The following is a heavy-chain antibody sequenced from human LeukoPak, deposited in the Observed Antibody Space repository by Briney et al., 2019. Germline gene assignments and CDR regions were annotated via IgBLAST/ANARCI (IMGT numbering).Heavy chain of an antibody. CDR2: INHSGST. CDR1: GGSFSGYY. V-gene: IGHV4-34*01. CDR3: ARGEYLAGSSGYYNWFDP. Sequence: SETLSLTCAVYGGSFSGYYWSWIRQPPGKGLEWIGEINHSGSTNYNPSLKSRVTISVDTSKNQFSLKLSSVTAADTAVYYCARGEYLAGSSGYYNWFDPWGQGTLVTVSS. J-gene: IGHJ5*02. D-gene: IGHD3-22*01.